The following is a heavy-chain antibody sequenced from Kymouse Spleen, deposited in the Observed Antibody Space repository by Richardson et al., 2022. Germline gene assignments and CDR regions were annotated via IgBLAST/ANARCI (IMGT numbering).Heavy chain of an antibody. CDR3: ARRGYYYGSGSYPYYYYGMDV. D-gene: IGHD3-10*01. V-gene: IGHV4-4*02. Sequence: QVQLQESGPGLVKPSGTLSLTCAVSGGSISSSNWWSWVRQPPGKGLEWIGEIYHSGSTNYNPSLKSRVTISVDKSKNQFSLKLSSVTAADTAVYYCARRGYYYGSGSYPYYYYGMDVWGQGTTVTVSS. CDR1: GGSISSSNW. CDR2: IYHSGST. J-gene: IGHJ6*02.